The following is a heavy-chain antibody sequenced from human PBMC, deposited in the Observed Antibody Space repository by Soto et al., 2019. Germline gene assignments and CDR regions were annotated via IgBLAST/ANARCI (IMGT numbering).Heavy chain of an antibody. V-gene: IGHV1-69*06. CDR2: IIPIFGTA. Sequence: SVKVSCKASGGTFSSYAISWVRQAPGQGLEWMGGIIPIFGTANYAQKFQGRVTITADKSTSTAYMELSSLRSEDTAVYYCARVPGRGGTSCYSCYYYGMDVWGQGTTVTVSS. J-gene: IGHJ6*02. CDR1: GGTFSSYA. D-gene: IGHD2-2*01. CDR3: ARVPGRGGTSCYSCYYYGMDV.